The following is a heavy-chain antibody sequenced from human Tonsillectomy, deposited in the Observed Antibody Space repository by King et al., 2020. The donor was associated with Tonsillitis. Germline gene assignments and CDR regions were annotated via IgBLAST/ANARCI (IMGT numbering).Heavy chain of an antibody. CDR1: GGSISSSSYF. CDR3: TRGIFIDYGDYFDY. D-gene: IGHD4-17*01. J-gene: IGHJ4*02. V-gene: IGHV4-39*07. Sequence: LQLQESGPGLVKPSETLSLTCAVSGGSISSSSYFWGWIRQPPGKGLEWIGNIYYSGSTYYNPSLKSRVTISVDTSKNQFSLKLSSVTAADTAVYYCTRGIFIDYGDYFDYWGQGTLVTVSS. CDR2: IYYSGST.